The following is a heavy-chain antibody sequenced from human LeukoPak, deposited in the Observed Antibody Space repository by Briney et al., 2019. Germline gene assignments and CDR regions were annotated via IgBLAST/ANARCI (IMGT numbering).Heavy chain of an antibody. D-gene: IGHD5-12*01. CDR1: GFSFSDYY. Sequence: PGGPLRLSCAASGFSFSDYYMSWLRQPPGKGLEWVSYISSSSTIYYADSVKGRFTISRDNSKNTLYLQMNSLRAEDTAVYYCANSGGDIVATGSYWGQGTLVTVSS. CDR2: ISSSSTI. CDR3: ANSGGDIVATGSY. J-gene: IGHJ4*02. V-gene: IGHV3-69-1*01.